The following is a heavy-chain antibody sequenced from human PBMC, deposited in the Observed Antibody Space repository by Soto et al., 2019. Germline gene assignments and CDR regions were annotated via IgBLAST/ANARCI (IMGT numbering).Heavy chain of an antibody. V-gene: IGHV3-74*01. J-gene: IGHJ4*02. D-gene: IGHD3-10*01. Sequence: VGSLRLSCAASGFTFNNYWMHWVRQAPGKGLVWVSRIKTDGSSPNYADSVEGRFTISSDNAKNTLYLQMNSLRVEDTAVYYCARDRIAGSGSCDNWGKGTLVTVSS. CDR1: GFTFNNYW. CDR3: ARDRIAGSGSCDN. CDR2: IKTDGSSP.